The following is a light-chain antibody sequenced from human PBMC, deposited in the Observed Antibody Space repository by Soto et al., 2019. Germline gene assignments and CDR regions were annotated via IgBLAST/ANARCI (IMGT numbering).Light chain of an antibody. J-gene: IGLJ3*02. CDR2: DNN. CDR1: RSNIGANYA. Sequence: QAVVTQPPSVSGAPGQRVTISCTGTRSNIGANYAVHWYQQLPGAAPKLLIYDNNNRPSGVPDRFSGSRSGTSASLAITGLQAEDEADYYCQAYDNTLSGVLFGGWTKLTVL. CDR3: QAYDNTLSGVL. V-gene: IGLV1-40*01.